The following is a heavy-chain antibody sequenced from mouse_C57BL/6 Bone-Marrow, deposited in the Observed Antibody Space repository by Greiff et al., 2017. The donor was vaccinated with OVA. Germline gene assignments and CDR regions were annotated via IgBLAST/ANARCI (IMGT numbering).Heavy chain of an antibody. V-gene: IGHV5-15*04. CDR3: ARRNYYGSYYAMDY. D-gene: IGHD1-1*01. CDR2: ISNLAYSI. Sequence: EVQLMESGGGLVQPGGSLKLSCAASGFTFSDYGMAWVRQAPRKGPEWVAFISNLAYSIYYADTVTGRFTISRENAKNTLYLEMSSLRSEDTAMYYCARRNYYGSYYAMDYWGQGTSVTVSS. J-gene: IGHJ4*01. CDR1: GFTFSDYG.